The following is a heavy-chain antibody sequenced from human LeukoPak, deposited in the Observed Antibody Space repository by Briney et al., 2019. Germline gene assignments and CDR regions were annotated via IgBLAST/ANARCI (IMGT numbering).Heavy chain of an antibody. CDR2: IRYDGSNK. D-gene: IGHD3-22*01. J-gene: IGHJ4*02. Sequence: GGSLRLSCAASGFTFSSYGMHWVRQAPGKGLEWVAFIRYDGSNKYYADSVKGRFTISRDNSKNTLYLQMNSLRAEDTAVYYCARERRSEGLLLRRFDYWGQGTLVTVSS. CDR1: GFTFSSYG. CDR3: ARERRSEGLLLRRFDY. V-gene: IGHV3-30*02.